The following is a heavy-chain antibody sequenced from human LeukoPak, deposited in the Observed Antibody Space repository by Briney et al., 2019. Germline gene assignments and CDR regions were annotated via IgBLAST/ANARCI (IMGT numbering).Heavy chain of an antibody. V-gene: IGHV3-23*01. CDR1: GFTFSSYA. D-gene: IGHD4-17*01. CDR3: ANDGDGGYYFDY. J-gene: IGHJ4*02. Sequence: PGGSLRLSCAASGFTFSSYAMSWVRQAPGKGLEWVSAISGSGGSTYYADSVKGRFTISRDNSKNTLYLQMNSLRAEDTAVYYCANDGDGGYYFDYWGQGTLVTVSS. CDR2: ISGSGGST.